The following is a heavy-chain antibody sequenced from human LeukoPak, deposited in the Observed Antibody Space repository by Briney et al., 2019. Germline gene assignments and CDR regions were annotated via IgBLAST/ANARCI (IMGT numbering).Heavy chain of an antibody. D-gene: IGHD6-19*01. CDR3: ARDRSRSSGWYDWFDP. V-gene: IGHV3-7*01. CDR2: IKQDGSEK. J-gene: IGHJ5*02. CDR1: GFTFSSYW. Sequence: PGGSLRLSCAASGFTFSSYWMSWVRQAPGKGLEWVANIKQDGSEKYYVDSVKGRFTISRVNAKNSLYLQMNSLRAEDTAVYYCARDRSRSSGWYDWFDPWGQGTLVTVSS.